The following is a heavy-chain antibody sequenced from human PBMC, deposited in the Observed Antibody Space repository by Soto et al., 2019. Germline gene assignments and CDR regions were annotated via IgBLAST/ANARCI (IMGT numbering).Heavy chain of an antibody. CDR3: ARDRLRYNWNDFPYYYYGMDV. V-gene: IGHV3-30-3*01. D-gene: IGHD1-1*01. J-gene: IGHJ6*02. CDR1: GFTFSSYA. Sequence: QVQLVESGGGVVQPGRSLRLSCAASGFTFSSYAMHWFRQAPGKGLEWVAVISYDGSNKYYADSVKGRVTISRDNSKKTLYLQMNSLKAEDTAVYYCARDRLRYNWNDFPYYYYGMDVWGQGTTVTVSS. CDR2: ISYDGSNK.